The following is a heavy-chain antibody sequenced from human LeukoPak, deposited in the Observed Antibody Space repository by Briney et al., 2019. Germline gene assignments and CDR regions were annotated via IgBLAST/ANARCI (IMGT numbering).Heavy chain of an antibody. CDR2: ISWNSGSI. CDR1: GFTFDDYA. Sequence: GGSLRLSCAASGFTFDDYAMHWDRQAPGKGLEWVSGISWNSGSIGYADSVKGRFTISRDNAKNSLYLQMNSLRAEDTALYYCAKGSPDYFDYWGQGTLVTVSS. J-gene: IGHJ4*02. CDR3: AKGSPDYFDY. V-gene: IGHV3-9*01.